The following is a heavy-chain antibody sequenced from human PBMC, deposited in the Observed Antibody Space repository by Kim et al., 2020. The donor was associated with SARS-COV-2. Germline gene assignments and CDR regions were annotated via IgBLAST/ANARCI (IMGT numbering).Heavy chain of an antibody. Sequence: SETLSLTCAVYGGSFSGYYWSWIRQPPGKGLEWIGEINHSGSTNYNPSLKSRVTISVDTSKNQFSLKLSSVTAADTAVYYCARAELGYCSGGSCYRDAFDIWGQGTMVTVSS. V-gene: IGHV4-34*01. CDR1: GGSFSGYY. CDR3: ARAELGYCSGGSCYRDAFDI. CDR2: INHSGST. D-gene: IGHD2-15*01. J-gene: IGHJ3*02.